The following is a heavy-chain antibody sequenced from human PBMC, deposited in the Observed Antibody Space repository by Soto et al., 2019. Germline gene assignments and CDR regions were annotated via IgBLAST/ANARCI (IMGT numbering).Heavy chain of an antibody. D-gene: IGHD2-15*01. Sequence: PGGSLRLSCAASAFKFSDYYMSWVRQAPGKGLEWVSYISGSGDVIYYADSVKGRFTISRDNDKKSVHLQMDTLSAEDTALYYCARAPDCGEGSCYRHFDLWGQGTRVTVSS. CDR3: ARAPDCGEGSCYRHFDL. CDR2: ISGSGDVI. J-gene: IGHJ4*02. V-gene: IGHV3-11*01. CDR1: AFKFSDYY.